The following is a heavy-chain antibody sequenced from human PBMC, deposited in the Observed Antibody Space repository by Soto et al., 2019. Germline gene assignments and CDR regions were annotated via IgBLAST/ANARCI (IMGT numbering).Heavy chain of an antibody. CDR1: GYSFSNFG. CDR3: ARDWGQQWLAYVLDV. V-gene: IGHV1-18*01. CDR2: ISTYNGHT. Sequence: QVQLVQSGAEVKKPGASVKVSCKASGYSFSNFGISWVRQAPGQGLEWMGWISTYNGHTTYGQKLQGRVTMTTDTSTNTAYMELRSLRSDDTAVYYCARDWGQQWLAYVLDVWGLGTTVTVSS. J-gene: IGHJ6*02. D-gene: IGHD6-19*01.